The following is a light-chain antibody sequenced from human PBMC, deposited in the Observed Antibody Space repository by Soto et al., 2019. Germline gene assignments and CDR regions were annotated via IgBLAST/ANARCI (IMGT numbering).Light chain of an antibody. CDR3: QQYDSTPPT. J-gene: IGKJ2*01. Sequence: DIVMTQSSDSLAVSLGERATINCKSSQSVLYSSNNKQYLAWYQQRPGQPPKLLIYWASTRESGVPDRFSGSGSGTDFTLTITSLQAEDVAVYYCQQYDSTPPTFGQGTKLEIK. CDR1: QSVLYSSNNKQY. V-gene: IGKV4-1*01. CDR2: WAS.